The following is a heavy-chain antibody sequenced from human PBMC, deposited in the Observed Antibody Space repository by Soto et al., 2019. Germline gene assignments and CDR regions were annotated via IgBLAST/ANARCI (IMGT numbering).Heavy chain of an antibody. CDR1: GGSISSYY. CDR2: IYYSGST. D-gene: IGHD6-13*01. V-gene: IGHV4-59*01. Sequence: QVQLQESGPGLVKPSETLSLTCTVSGGSISSYYWSWIRQPPGKGLEWIGYIYYSGSTNYNPSLKSRVTISVDTSKNQFSLKLSSVTAAYTAVYYCARGSTGYSSSWYRYWGQGTLVTVSS. CDR3: ARGSTGYSSSWYRY. J-gene: IGHJ4*02.